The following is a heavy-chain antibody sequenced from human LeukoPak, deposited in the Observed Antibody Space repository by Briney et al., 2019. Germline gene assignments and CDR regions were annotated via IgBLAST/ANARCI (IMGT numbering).Heavy chain of an antibody. CDR1: GGSISSYY. CDR3: AREEDDSSGYAH. V-gene: IGHV4-59*12. CDR2: IYYSGST. D-gene: IGHD3-22*01. J-gene: IGHJ4*02. Sequence: KPSETLSLTCTVSGGSISSYYWSWIRQPPGKGLEWIGYIYYSGSTYYNPSLKSRVTISVDTSKNQFSLKLSSVTAADTAVYYCAREEDDSSGYAHWGQGTLVTVSS.